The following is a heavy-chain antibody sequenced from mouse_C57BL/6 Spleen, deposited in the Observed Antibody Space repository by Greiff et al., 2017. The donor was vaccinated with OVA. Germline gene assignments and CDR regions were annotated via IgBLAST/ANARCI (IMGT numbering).Heavy chain of an antibody. V-gene: IGHV1-42*01. Sequence: EVQLVESGPELVKPGASVKISCKASGYSFTGYYMNWVKQSPEKSLEWIGEINPSTGGTTYNQKFKAKATLTVDKSSSTAYMQLKSLTSEDSAVYYCAREERAAQAYFDYWGQGTTLTVSS. CDR3: AREERAAQAYFDY. CDR2: INPSTGGT. D-gene: IGHD3-2*02. CDR1: GYSFTGYY. J-gene: IGHJ2*01.